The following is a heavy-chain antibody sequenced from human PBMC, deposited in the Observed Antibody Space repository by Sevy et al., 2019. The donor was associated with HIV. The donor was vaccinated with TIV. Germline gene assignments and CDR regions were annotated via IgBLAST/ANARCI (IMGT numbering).Heavy chain of an antibody. D-gene: IGHD1-26*01. Sequence: EGSLRLSCAAPGFAFSTHAMHWVRQAPGKGLEWVAVISYEGTETFYAASVEGRFTISRDNSKNMLSLQINSLKPEDTAVYYCARDGGYSIKWYPLYWGHGTLVTVSS. CDR1: GFAFSTHA. V-gene: IGHV3-30-3*01. CDR2: ISYEGTET. CDR3: ARDGGYSIKWYPLY. J-gene: IGHJ4*01.